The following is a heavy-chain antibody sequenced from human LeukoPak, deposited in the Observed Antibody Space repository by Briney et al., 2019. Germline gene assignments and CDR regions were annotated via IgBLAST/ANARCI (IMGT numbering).Heavy chain of an antibody. V-gene: IGHV5-51*01. D-gene: IGHD3-10*01. CDR2: IYPGDSDT. CDR3: ARAPSGSYYKDAFDI. CDR1: GYSFTSYW. J-gene: IGHJ3*02. Sequence: GESLKISCKGSGYSFTSYWIGWVRQMPGKGLEWMGIIYPGDSDTRYSPSFQGQVTISADKSISTAYLQWSSLKASDTAMYYCARAPSGSYYKDAFDIWGQGTMVTVSS.